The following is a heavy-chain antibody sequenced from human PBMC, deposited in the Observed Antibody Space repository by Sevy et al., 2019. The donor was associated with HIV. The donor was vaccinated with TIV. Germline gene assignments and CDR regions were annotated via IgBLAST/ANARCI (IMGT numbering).Heavy chain of an antibody. J-gene: IGHJ4*02. CDR1: GFTFSNYW. Sequence: GESLKISCKASGFTFSNYWIIWVRQLPGKGLEWMGRFHPSDSESNYSPSFQGRVSISVDRSINTAYLQWRSLRASDTAIYYCARVASHWSGLDQWGQGTLVAVSS. CDR3: ARVASHWSGLDQ. V-gene: IGHV5-10-1*01. CDR2: FHPSDSES. D-gene: IGHD2-15*01.